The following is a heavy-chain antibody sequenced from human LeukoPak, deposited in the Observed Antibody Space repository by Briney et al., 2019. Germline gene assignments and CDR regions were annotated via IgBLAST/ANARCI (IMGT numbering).Heavy chain of an antibody. CDR3: ARQHDGDYVAGYFDY. D-gene: IGHD4-17*01. J-gene: IGHJ4*02. CDR1: GFTFRDYY. Sequence: GGSLRLSCAASGFTFRDYYMSWLRQATGKGLEGVSYTSSNGSTLYYADSVKGRFPISRDNAKNSFDLQMNSRRSEDTAVYYCARQHDGDYVAGYFDYGGQETLVTVSS. CDR2: TSSNGSTL. V-gene: IGHV3-11*01.